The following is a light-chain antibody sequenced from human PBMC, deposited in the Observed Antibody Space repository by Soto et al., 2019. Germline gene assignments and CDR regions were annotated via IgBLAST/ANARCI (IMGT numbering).Light chain of an antibody. CDR1: SSDVGGYNY. Sequence: QSALTQPASVSGSPGQSITISCTGTSSDVGGYNYVSWYQQHPGKAPKLMIYEVSNRPSGVSNRFSGSKSGNTASLTISGLQAEDEADYYCSSYTSSSTYVXGTGTKVT. CDR3: SSYTSSSTYV. CDR2: EVS. J-gene: IGLJ1*01. V-gene: IGLV2-14*01.